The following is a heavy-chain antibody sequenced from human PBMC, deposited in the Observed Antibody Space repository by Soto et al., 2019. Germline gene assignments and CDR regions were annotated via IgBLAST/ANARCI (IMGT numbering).Heavy chain of an antibody. CDR3: GRDVGSSGYYRYYYYYGMDV. J-gene: IGHJ6*02. CDR1: GFTFSSYA. CDR2: IPYDGSNK. D-gene: IGHD3-22*01. Sequence: QVQLVESGGGVVQPGRSLRLSCAASGFTFSSYAMHWVRQAPGKGLEWVAVIPYDGSNKYYADSVKGRFTTSRDNSKNTLYLQMNSLRAEDTAVYYCGRDVGSSGYYRYYYYYGMDVWGQGTTVTVSS. V-gene: IGHV3-30-3*01.